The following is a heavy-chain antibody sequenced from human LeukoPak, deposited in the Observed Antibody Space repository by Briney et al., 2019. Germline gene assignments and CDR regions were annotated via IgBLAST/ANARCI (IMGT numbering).Heavy chain of an antibody. Sequence: GGSLRLSCEASGFTFNTYGMHWVRQAPGKGLEWLAVISYDERNKYYADSVKGRFTISRDNSKNTLYLQMSSLRPEDTAVYYCANGAVYCTSPKYPTGSAPSSFAHWGQGTLVTVSS. CDR3: ANGAVYCTSPKYPTGSAPSSFAH. J-gene: IGHJ4*02. CDR1: GFTFNTYG. V-gene: IGHV3-30*18. CDR2: ISYDERNK. D-gene: IGHD2-2*01.